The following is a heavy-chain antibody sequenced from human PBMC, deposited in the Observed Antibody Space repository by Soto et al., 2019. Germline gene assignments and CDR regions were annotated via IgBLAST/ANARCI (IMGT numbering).Heavy chain of an antibody. Sequence: EVQLLESGGDLVQPGGSLRLSCAASGFAFSNYAMNWVRQAPGKGLEWVSVISGGGGTTYYADSVKGRFTISRDTSKKTLYLQMSSLRGDDTAVYYCAKEWSQGYYFDYWGQGTLVIVSS. V-gene: IGHV3-23*01. D-gene: IGHD2-15*01. CDR3: AKEWSQGYYFDY. J-gene: IGHJ4*02. CDR2: ISGGGGTT. CDR1: GFAFSNYA.